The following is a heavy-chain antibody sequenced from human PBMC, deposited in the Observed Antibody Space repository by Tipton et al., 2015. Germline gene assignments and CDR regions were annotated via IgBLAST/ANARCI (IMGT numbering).Heavy chain of an antibody. CDR2: LSYSGKT. CDR1: AYSISSDYY. J-gene: IGHJ4*02. V-gene: IGHV4-38-2*01. Sequence: LRLSCAVSAYSISSDYYWGWIRQPPGKGLEWIGGLSYSGKTDYNPPLRSRVTISVHTSKNQFSLRLSSVTAADTAVYYCARKTTDSVSSYGDSLDNWGQGTPVTVSS. CDR3: ARKTTDSVSSYGDSLDN. D-gene: IGHD4-17*01.